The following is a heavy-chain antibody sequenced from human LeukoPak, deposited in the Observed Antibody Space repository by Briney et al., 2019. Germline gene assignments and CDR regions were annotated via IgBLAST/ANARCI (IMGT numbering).Heavy chain of an antibody. CDR3: AREDRGSGWPYYMDV. D-gene: IGHD6-19*01. CDR1: GGSISGYY. J-gene: IGHJ6*03. V-gene: IGHV4-59*01. Sequence: PSETLSLTCTVSGGSISGYYWSWIRQPPGKGLEWLGYIHCSGTTNYNPSLTSRVTISVDTSKNQFSLKLSSVTAADTAVYYCAREDRGSGWPYYMDVWGKGTTVTVSS. CDR2: IHCSGTT.